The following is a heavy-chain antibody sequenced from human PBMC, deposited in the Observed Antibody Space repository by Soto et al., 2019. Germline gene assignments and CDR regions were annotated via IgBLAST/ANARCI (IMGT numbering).Heavy chain of an antibody. D-gene: IGHD6-19*01. CDR1: GFTFSSYE. Sequence: PGGSLRLSCAASGFTFSSYEMNWVRQAPGKGLEWVSYISSSGSTIYYADSVKGRFTISRDNAKNSLYLQMNSLRAEDTAVYYCERDLGYSSGWSLDYWRQGTLVTVAS. J-gene: IGHJ4*02. CDR2: ISSSGSTI. V-gene: IGHV3-48*03. CDR3: ERDLGYSSGWSLDY.